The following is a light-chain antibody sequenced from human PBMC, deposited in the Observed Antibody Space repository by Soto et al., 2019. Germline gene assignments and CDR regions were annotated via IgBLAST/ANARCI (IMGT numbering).Light chain of an antibody. CDR1: SIDVGGTNH. Sequence: QSALTQPASVSGSPGQSITISCSGTSIDVGGTNHVSWYLQHPGEAPKLIMYDVSNRPSGVSDRFFGSKADNTATLTVSGLQAEDEGDYYCSSYAGSNNYVFGTGTKLTVL. CDR3: SSYAGSNNYV. V-gene: IGLV2-14*03. J-gene: IGLJ1*01. CDR2: DVS.